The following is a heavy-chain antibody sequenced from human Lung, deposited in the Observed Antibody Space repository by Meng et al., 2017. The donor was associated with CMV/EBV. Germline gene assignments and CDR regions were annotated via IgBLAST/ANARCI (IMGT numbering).Heavy chain of an antibody. D-gene: IGHD5-24*01. Sequence: QVQLRESGPGLVKPSATLSLTCTVSCGPISSYYWSWIRQPAGKGLEWIGRIYTRGSTNYNPSLKSRVTMSVDTSKNQFSLKLSSVTAADTAVYYCARGSRDEAFQHWGQGTLVTVSS. CDR3: ARGSRDEAFQH. V-gene: IGHV4-4*07. J-gene: IGHJ1*01. CDR2: IYTRGST. CDR1: CGPISSYY.